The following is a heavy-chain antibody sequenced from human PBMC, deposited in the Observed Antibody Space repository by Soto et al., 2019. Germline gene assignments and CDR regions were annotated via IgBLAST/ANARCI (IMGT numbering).Heavy chain of an antibody. CDR2: IXSDGSXT. J-gene: IGHJ5*02. CDR3: ARGSTGYNWFAP. V-gene: IGHV3-74*01. Sequence: GXSPRLSCAASGFTFCSYWMHWVRQAPGKGLVWVSRIXSDGSXTSYPDHVKGXXTISRDNXXNTLYLQMNSLRADDTAVYYCARGSTGYNWFAPWGQGTLVTVPS. CDR1: GFTFCSYW.